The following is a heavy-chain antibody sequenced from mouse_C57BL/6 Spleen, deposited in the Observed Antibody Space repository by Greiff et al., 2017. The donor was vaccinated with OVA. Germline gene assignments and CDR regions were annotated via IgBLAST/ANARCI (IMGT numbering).Heavy chain of an antibody. CDR2: IDPSDSYT. Sequence: QVQLQQPGAELVKPGASVKLSCKASGYTFTSYWMQWVKQRPGQGLEWIGEIDPSDSYTNYNQKFKGKATLTVDTSSSTAYMQLSSLTSEDSAVYYCARPAMEYWGQGTSVTVSS. V-gene: IGHV1-50*01. CDR3: ARPAMEY. J-gene: IGHJ4*01. CDR1: GYTFTSYW.